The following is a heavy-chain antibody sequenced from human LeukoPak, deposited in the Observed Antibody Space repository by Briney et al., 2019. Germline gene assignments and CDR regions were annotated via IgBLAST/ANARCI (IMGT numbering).Heavy chain of an antibody. D-gene: IGHD3-10*01. CDR3: ARVSVVRGVNHLDY. CDR1: GFTFSSYS. V-gene: IGHV3-21*01. CDR2: ISSSSSYI. J-gene: IGHJ4*02. Sequence: PGGSLRLSCAASGFTFSSYSMNWVRQTPGRGLEWVSSISSSSSYIYYADSVKGRFTISRDNAKNSLYLQMNSLRAEDTAVYYCARVSVVRGVNHLDYWGQGTLVTVSS.